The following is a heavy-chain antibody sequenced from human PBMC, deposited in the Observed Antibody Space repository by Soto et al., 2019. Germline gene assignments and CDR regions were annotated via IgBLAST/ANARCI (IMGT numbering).Heavy chain of an antibody. V-gene: IGHV4-38-2*01. CDR3: ARARIVVAGTIVDY. CDR1: GYSISSGYY. Sequence: ETLSLTCAVSGYSISSGYYCGWIRQPPGKGLEWIGSIYHSGNTYYNPSLKSRVTISVDTSKNHFSLKLSSVTAADTAVYYCARARIVVAGTIVDYWGQGTLVTVSS. CDR2: IYHSGNT. J-gene: IGHJ4*02. D-gene: IGHD6-19*01.